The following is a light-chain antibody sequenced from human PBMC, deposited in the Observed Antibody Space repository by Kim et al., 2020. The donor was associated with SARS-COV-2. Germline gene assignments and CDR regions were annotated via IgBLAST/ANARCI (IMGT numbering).Light chain of an antibody. CDR2: DAS. J-gene: IGKJ4*01. CDR3: QQYSRYST. Sequence: SASVGDRVSITCRTSENIETSLAWYQQKPGKAPKVLMYDASTLQSGVSSRFSGSGSGTEFTLHIRSLQPDDFATYYCQQYSRYSTFGGGTRVDIK. CDR1: ENIETS. V-gene: IGKV1-5*01.